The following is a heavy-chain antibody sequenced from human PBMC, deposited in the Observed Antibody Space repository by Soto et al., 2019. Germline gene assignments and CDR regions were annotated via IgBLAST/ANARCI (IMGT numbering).Heavy chain of an antibody. V-gene: IGHV4-39*01. CDR3: ARHDFLAPKNY. CDR1: GGSISSSSYY. J-gene: IGHJ4*02. Sequence: QLQLQESGPGLVKPSETLSLTCTVSGGSISSSSYYWGWIRQPPGKGLEWIGSIYYSGSTYYNPSLKSRVTISVDTSKNQFSLKLSSVTAADTAVYYCARHDFLAPKNYWGQGTLVTVSS. D-gene: IGHD3-3*01. CDR2: IYYSGST.